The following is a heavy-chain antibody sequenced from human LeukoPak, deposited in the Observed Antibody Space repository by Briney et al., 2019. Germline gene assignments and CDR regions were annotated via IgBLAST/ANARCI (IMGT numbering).Heavy chain of an antibody. Sequence: GGSLRLSCAASGVSVYTFGMHWVRQAPGKGLEWVAMMWSESNLFHADSVKGRFNIFRDISKNTLFLQMNSLGAEDTAIYYCAMEYNAEEAFYHWGQGTLVTVSS. D-gene: IGHD2-8*01. CDR2: MWSESNL. CDR1: GVSVYTFG. J-gene: IGHJ4*02. CDR3: AMEYNAEEAFYH. V-gene: IGHV3-33*01.